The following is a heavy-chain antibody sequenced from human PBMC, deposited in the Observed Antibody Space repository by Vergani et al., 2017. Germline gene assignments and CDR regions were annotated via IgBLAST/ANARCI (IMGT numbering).Heavy chain of an antibody. CDR2: INHTGST. CDR1: GGSFSGYY. J-gene: IGHJ3*02. D-gene: IGHD4-23*01. Sequence: QVQLQQWATGLLKPSETLSLTCTVYGGSFSGYYWSWIRQPPGKGLEWIGEINHTGSTNYNPSLKSRVTISVDTSKNHFSLKLSSVTAADTAVYYCARGGNYDAFDIWGQGTMVTVSS. V-gene: IGHV4-34*01. CDR3: ARGGNYDAFDI.